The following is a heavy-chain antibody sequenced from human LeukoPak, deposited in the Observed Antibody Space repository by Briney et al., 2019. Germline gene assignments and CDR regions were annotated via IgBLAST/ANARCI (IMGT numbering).Heavy chain of an antibody. Sequence: GGSLRLSCAASGFTVSSNYMSWVRQAPGKGLEWVSVIYSGGSTYYADSVKGRFTISRDNSKNTLYLQMNSLRAEDTAVYYCARVAAYCGGDCYDYWGQGTLVTVSS. J-gene: IGHJ4*02. CDR2: IYSGGST. CDR1: GFTVSSNY. D-gene: IGHD2-21*01. CDR3: ARVAAYCGGDCYDY. V-gene: IGHV3-53*01.